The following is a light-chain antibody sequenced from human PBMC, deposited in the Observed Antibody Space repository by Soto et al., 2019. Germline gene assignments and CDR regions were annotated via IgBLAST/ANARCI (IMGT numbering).Light chain of an antibody. J-gene: IGLJ2*01. V-gene: IGLV1-51*01. CDR2: DNN. CDR3: GTWDSSLSAPGV. CDR1: SSNIGNNY. Sequence: QAVVTQPPSVSAAPGQKVTISCSGSSSNIGNNYVSWYQQLPGTAPKLLIYDNNKRPSGIPDRFSGSKSGTSATLGITGLQTGDEADYYCGTWDSSLSAPGVFGGGTKLTVL.